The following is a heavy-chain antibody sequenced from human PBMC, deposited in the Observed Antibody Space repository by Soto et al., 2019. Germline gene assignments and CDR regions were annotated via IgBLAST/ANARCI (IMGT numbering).Heavy chain of an antibody. CDR3: AKNTYYYDSSGFYYYFDY. D-gene: IGHD3-22*01. Sequence: RASVKVSCKASGGTFSSYTISWVRQAPGQGLEWMGGVIPIFGTADYAQKFQGRVTITADRSTSTAYMELSSLRSEDTAVYYCAKNTYYYDSSGFYYYFDYWGQGTLVTVSS. V-gene: IGHV1-69*06. CDR1: GGTFSSYT. CDR2: VIPIFGTA. J-gene: IGHJ4*02.